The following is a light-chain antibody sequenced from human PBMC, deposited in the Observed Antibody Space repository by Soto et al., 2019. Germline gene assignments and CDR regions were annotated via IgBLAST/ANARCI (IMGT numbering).Light chain of an antibody. CDR3: QQYNNWPPS. V-gene: IGKV3D-15*01. CDR2: GAS. J-gene: IGKJ5*01. Sequence: EILMTQSPATLSLSPGEISTLSCRASQSVSSNLAWYQQKPGQAPRLPIYGASTRATGIPARFSGSGSGTEFTLTISSLQSEDFAVYYCQQYNNWPPSFGQGTRLEIK. CDR1: QSVSSN.